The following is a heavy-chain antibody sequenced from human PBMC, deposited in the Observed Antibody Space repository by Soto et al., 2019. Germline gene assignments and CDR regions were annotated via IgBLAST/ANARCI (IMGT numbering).Heavy chain of an antibody. CDR3: ARDVWAYGSGCHYNNWFDP. J-gene: IGHJ5*02. CDR1: GFTFSSSP. D-gene: IGHD3-10*01. Sequence: EVQLVESGGGLVQPGGSLRLSCAASGFTFSSSPMNWLRQAPGKGLEWVSYIGTSSTYIHYADSVKGRFTISRDDAKNSLYLQMDSLRDEDTAVYYCARDVWAYGSGCHYNNWFDPWGQGTLVSVSS. V-gene: IGHV3-48*02. CDR2: IGTSSTYI.